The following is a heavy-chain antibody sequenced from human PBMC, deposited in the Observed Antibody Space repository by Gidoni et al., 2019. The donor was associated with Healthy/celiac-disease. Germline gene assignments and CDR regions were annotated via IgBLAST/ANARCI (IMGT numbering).Heavy chain of an antibody. V-gene: IGHV3-23*01. D-gene: IGHD1-26*01. CDR2: ISGSGGST. J-gene: IGHJ6*03. CDR3: AKWEDYYYYYYYMDV. Sequence: EVQLLESGGGLVQPGVSLRLSCAASGFTFSSYAMSWVRPAPGKGLEWVSAISGSGGSTYYADSVKGRFTISRDNSKNTLYLQMNSLRAEDTAVYYCAKWEDYYYYYYYMDVWGKGTTVTVSS. CDR1: GFTFSSYA.